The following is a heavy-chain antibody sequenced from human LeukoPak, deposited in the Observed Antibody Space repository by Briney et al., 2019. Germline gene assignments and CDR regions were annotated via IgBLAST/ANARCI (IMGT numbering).Heavy chain of an antibody. Sequence: PSETLSLTCTVSGYSISSGYYWDWIRQPPGKGLEWIGSIYHSGSTYYNPSLKSRVTISVDTSKNQFSLKLSSVTAADTAVYYCARLITGTTTAFDIWGQGTMVTVSS. CDR2: IYHSGST. CDR3: ARLITGTTTAFDI. J-gene: IGHJ3*02. V-gene: IGHV4-38-2*02. CDR1: GYSISSGYY. D-gene: IGHD1-7*01.